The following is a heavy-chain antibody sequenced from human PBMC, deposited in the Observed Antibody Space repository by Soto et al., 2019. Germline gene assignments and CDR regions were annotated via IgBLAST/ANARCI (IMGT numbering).Heavy chain of an antibody. Sequence: QVQLQESGPGLVRPSETLSLTCTVSAGSISSNYWNWIRQAPRKGLEWIGLIHHSGSTNYNPSLKSRGTISLDTSKNQLSLKLSSVTAADTAVYYCTIGAGWTTDYWGQGTLVTVSS. CDR1: AGSISSNY. D-gene: IGHD6-19*01. CDR2: IHHSGST. J-gene: IGHJ4*02. CDR3: TIGAGWTTDY. V-gene: IGHV4-59*01.